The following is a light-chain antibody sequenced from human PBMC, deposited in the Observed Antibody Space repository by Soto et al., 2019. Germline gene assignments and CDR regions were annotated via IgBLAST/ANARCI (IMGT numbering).Light chain of an antibody. J-gene: IGKJ5*01. Sequence: EIVMTQSPDTLSVSPGERATLSCRATQSVRSNLAWYQQKPGQGPRLLIYGASTRATGIPARFSGSGSGTEFTLTISSLQSEDFAVYYCQQYNNWPAITFGEGTRLEMK. V-gene: IGKV3-15*01. CDR1: QSVRSN. CDR2: GAS. CDR3: QQYNNWPAIT.